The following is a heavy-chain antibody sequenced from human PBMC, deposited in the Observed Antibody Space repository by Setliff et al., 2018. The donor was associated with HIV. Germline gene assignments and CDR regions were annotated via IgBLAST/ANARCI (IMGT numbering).Heavy chain of an antibody. J-gene: IGHJ4*02. CDR1: GGSFGGYR. Sequence: SETLSLTCAVYGGSFGGYRWTWIRQPPGKGLEWIGEINHRGSTTYNPSLRSRVTISVDTSKNQFSLKLNSVTAADTAVYYCARGDYYDSTGYEGLDSWGRGTLVTVSS. D-gene: IGHD3-22*01. CDR2: INHRGST. V-gene: IGHV4-34*01. CDR3: ARGDYYDSTGYEGLDS.